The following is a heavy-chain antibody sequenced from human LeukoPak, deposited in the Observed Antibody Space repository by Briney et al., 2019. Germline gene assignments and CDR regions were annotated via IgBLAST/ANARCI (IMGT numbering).Heavy chain of an antibody. CDR3: ARRGNGSFYYFDY. CDR1: GDSITSRSFY. V-gene: IGHV4-39*02. J-gene: IGHJ4*02. D-gene: IGHD1-26*01. CDR2: VYFNGRT. Sequence: SETLSLTCFVSGDSITSRSFYWGWIRQPPGKNLEWIGNVYFNGRTSYNPSLKTRVTISVDTSRNHFSLKLTSVTAADTAVYYCARRGNGSFYYFDYWGQGTLVTVSS.